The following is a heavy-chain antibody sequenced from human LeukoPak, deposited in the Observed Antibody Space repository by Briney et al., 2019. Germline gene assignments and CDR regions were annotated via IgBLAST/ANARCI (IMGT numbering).Heavy chain of an antibody. CDR2: ILSSGGST. V-gene: IGHV3-23*01. D-gene: IGHD2-15*01. CDR1: GFTFSSYA. Sequence: PGGSLRLSCAASGFTFSSYAMSWVRQAPGKGLEWVSGILSSGGSTYYADSVKGRFTISRDNAKSTLYLQMSSLRAEDTAVYYCARARYCSGGTCYPDYWGQGTLVTVSS. CDR3: ARARYCSGGTCYPDY. J-gene: IGHJ4*02.